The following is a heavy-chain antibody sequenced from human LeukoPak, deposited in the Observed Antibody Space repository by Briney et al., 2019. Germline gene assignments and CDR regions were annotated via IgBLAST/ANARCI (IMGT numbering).Heavy chain of an antibody. Sequence: PGGSLRLSCAASGFTFSSYNMNWVRQAPGKGLEWVSSISISGSYIHYADSVKGRFTISRDHAKTSLYLQMNSLRADDTAVYYCARGADYGSGSYYRDYWGQGTLVTVSS. CDR3: ARGADYGSGSYYRDY. CDR1: GFTFSSYN. D-gene: IGHD3-10*01. V-gene: IGHV3-21*01. CDR2: ISISGSYI. J-gene: IGHJ4*02.